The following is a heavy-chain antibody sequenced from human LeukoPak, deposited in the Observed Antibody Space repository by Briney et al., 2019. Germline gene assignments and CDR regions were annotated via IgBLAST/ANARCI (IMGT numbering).Heavy chain of an antibody. CDR2: IYTSGST. J-gene: IGHJ5*02. D-gene: IGHD3-16*02. Sequence: SETLSLTCTVSGGSISSYYWSWIRQPAGKGLEWIGRIYTSGSTNYNPSLKSRVTMSVDTSKNQFSLKLSSVTAADTAVYYCAREIPAYYDYIWGSYRSYWFDPWGQGTLVTVSS. CDR1: GGSISSYY. CDR3: AREIPAYYDYIWGSYRSYWFDP. V-gene: IGHV4-4*07.